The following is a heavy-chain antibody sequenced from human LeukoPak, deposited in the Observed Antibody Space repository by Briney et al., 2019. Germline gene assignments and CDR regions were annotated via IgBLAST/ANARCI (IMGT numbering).Heavy chain of an antibody. J-gene: IGHJ4*02. CDR2: IYYSGIT. CDR1: AGSISSYY. Sequence: SETLSLTCTGSAGSISSYYWSWIRQPPGKGLEWIRYIYYSGITNYNPSLKSRVTISLDTSKNQFSLKLTSVTSADTAVYYCATILVAGENCFDYWGQGTLVTVSS. CDR3: ATILVAGENCFDY. D-gene: IGHD6-19*01. V-gene: IGHV4-59*01.